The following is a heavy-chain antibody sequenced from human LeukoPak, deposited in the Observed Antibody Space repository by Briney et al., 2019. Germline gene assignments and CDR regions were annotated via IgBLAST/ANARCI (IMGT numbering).Heavy chain of an antibody. CDR2: IRYDGSNT. V-gene: IGHV3-30*02. CDR1: GFTFNNYG. D-gene: IGHD3-3*02. J-gene: IGHJ5*02. CDR3: AKATSPVISRNLFDP. Sequence: GGSLRLSCAASGFTFNNYGMHWVRQAPGKGLEWVAFIRYDGSNTYYADSVKGRFTISRDNSKNTLYVQMNSLGAEDTAVYYCAKATSPVISRNLFDPWGQGTLVTVSS.